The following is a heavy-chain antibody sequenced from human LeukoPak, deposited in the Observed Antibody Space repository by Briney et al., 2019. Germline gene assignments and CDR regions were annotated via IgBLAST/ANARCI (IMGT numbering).Heavy chain of an antibody. J-gene: IGHJ5*02. CDR3: ARDRDSSGWYLNWFDP. CDR1: NGSINTYY. D-gene: IGHD6-19*01. Sequence: SETLSLTCTVSNGSINTYYWSWVRQSAGKGLGWIGRIHSSGSTNSNPSLKSRLTMSVDTSKNQFSLKLRSVTAADTAVYYCARDRDSSGWYLNWFDPWGQGTLVTVSS. CDR2: IHSSGST. V-gene: IGHV4-4*07.